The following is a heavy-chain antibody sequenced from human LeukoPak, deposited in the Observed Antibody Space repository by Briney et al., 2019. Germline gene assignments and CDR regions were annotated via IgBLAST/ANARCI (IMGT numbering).Heavy chain of an antibody. CDR3: ARVLDSSGYYYYFDY. CDR2: ISSSSSTI. CDR1: GSTFSSYS. D-gene: IGHD3-22*01. Sequence: PGGSLRLSCAASGSTFSSYSMNWVRQAPGKGLEWVSYISSSSSTIYYADSVKGRFTISRDNAKNSLYLQMNSLRAEDTAVYYCARVLDSSGYYYYFDYWGQGTLVTVSS. V-gene: IGHV3-48*01. J-gene: IGHJ4*02.